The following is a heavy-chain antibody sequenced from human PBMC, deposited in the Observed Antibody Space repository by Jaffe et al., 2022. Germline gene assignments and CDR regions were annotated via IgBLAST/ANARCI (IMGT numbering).Heavy chain of an antibody. CDR1: GFTFSSYA. Sequence: EVQLLESGGGLVQPGGSLRLSCAASGFTFSSYAMSWVRQAPGKGLEWVSAISGSGGSTYYADSVKGRFTISRDNSKNTLYLQMNSLRAEDTAVYYCAKVRLLSVAGFREMYYFDYWGQGTLVTVSS. D-gene: IGHD6-19*01. CDR3: AKVRLLSVAGFREMYYFDY. J-gene: IGHJ4*02. CDR2: ISGSGGST. V-gene: IGHV3-23*01.